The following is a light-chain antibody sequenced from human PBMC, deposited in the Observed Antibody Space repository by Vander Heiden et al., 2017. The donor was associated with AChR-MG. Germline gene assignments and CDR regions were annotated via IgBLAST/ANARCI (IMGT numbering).Light chain of an antibody. V-gene: IGKV1-39*01. J-gene: IGKJ3*01. CDR3: QQSFSSPGT. Sequence: DIQMTQSPSSLSAFVGDRVTITCPASQSIRSFLNWYQQKPGKAPNLLIYAASTLQRGVPSRFSGSGSGTDFTLTISSLQPEDFATYYCQQSFSSPGTFGPGTKVEIK. CDR2: AAS. CDR1: QSIRSF.